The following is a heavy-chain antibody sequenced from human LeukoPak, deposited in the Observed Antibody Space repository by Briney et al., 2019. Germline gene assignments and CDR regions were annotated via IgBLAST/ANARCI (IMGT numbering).Heavy chain of an antibody. CDR2: INTGNGNT. J-gene: IGHJ3*02. CDR3: AILLWFGESGFDAFDI. V-gene: IGHV1-3*03. Sequence: ASVKVSCKASGYTFTNYAMHWVRQAPGQRLEWMGWINTGNGNTKYSQEFQGRVTITRDTSANTAYMELSSLRSEDTPVYYCAILLWFGESGFDAFDIWGQGTMVTVSS. D-gene: IGHD3-10*01. CDR1: GYTFTNYA.